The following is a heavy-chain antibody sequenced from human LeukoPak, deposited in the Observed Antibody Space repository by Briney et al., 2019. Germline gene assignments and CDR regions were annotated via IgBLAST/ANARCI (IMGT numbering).Heavy chain of an antibody. Sequence: GGSLRLSCAASGFSFNREWMVWVRQAPGKGLEWVANIKQDGSEKYYVDSVKGRFTISRGNAKNSLYLQMNSLRAEDTAVYYCARELAVAGTVYYYYYGMDVWGQGTTVTVSS. D-gene: IGHD6-19*01. J-gene: IGHJ6*02. V-gene: IGHV3-7*01. CDR1: GFSFNREW. CDR3: ARELAVAGTVYYYYYGMDV. CDR2: IKQDGSEK.